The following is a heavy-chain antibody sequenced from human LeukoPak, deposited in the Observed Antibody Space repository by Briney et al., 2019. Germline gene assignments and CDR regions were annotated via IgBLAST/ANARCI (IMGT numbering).Heavy chain of an antibody. CDR1: GFTFSSYS. Sequence: PGGSLRLSCAASGFTFSSYSMNWVRQAPGKGLEWVSSISSSSSYIYYADSVKGRFTISRDNAKNSLYLQMNSLRAEDTAVYYCARGYSGSYYVAFDIWGQGTMVTVSS. D-gene: IGHD1-26*01. V-gene: IGHV3-21*01. CDR3: ARGYSGSYYVAFDI. J-gene: IGHJ3*02. CDR2: ISSSSSYI.